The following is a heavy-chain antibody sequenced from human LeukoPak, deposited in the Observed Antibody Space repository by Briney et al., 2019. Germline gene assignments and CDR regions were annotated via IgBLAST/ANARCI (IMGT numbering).Heavy chain of an antibody. CDR3: AGVSGWYYFDY. Sequence: ASVKVSCKASGYTFTSYAMHWVRQAPGQRLEWMGWINAGNGNTKYSQKFQGRVTITRDTSASTAHMELSSLRSEDTAGYYCAGVSGWYYFDYWGQGTLVTVSS. CDR1: GYTFTSYA. V-gene: IGHV1-3*01. CDR2: INAGNGNT. D-gene: IGHD6-19*01. J-gene: IGHJ4*02.